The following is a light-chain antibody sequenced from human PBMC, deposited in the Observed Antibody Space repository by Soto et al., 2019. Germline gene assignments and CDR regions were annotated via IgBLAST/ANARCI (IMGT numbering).Light chain of an antibody. Sequence: EVVMTQSPATLSVSPGERVTFACRASQSVTTNLAWYQHKPGQSPRLLISGASTGASGIPPRFSGSGSGTEFTLTIDRLQSADFAVYYCQQYDRWPVTFGGGTKVEIK. CDR2: GAS. CDR1: QSVTTN. CDR3: QQYDRWPVT. J-gene: IGKJ4*01. V-gene: IGKV3-15*01.